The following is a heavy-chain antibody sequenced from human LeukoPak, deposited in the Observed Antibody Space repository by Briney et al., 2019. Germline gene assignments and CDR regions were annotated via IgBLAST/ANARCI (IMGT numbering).Heavy chain of an antibody. J-gene: IGHJ6*03. CDR3: ARDQMYYDFWSGYSYYMDV. D-gene: IGHD3-3*01. V-gene: IGHV3-33*01. CDR1: GFTFSSYG. Sequence: PGGSLRLSCAASGFTFSSYGMHWVRQAPGKGLEWVAVIWYDGSNKYYADSVKGGFTISRDNSKNTLYLQMNSLRAEDTAVYYCARDQMYYDFWSGYSYYMDVWGKGTTVTVSS. CDR2: IWYDGSNK.